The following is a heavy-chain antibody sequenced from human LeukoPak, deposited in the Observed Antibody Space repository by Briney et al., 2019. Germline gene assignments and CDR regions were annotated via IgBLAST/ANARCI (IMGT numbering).Heavy chain of an antibody. CDR3: ARVRRITIFGVVTDDAFDI. V-gene: IGHV3-7*04. CDR2: IKQDGSEK. Sequence: GGSLRLSCTASGFIFSTYNMNWVRQAPGKGLEWVANIKQDGSEKYYVDSVRGRFTISRDNAKNSLYLQMNSLRAEDTAVYYCARVRRITIFGVVTDDAFDIWGQGTMVTVSS. CDR1: GFIFSTYN. D-gene: IGHD3-3*01. J-gene: IGHJ3*02.